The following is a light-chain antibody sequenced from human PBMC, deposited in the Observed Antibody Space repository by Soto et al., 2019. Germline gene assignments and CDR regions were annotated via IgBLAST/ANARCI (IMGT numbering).Light chain of an antibody. V-gene: IGKV1-6*01. CDR3: LQDFNYHRT. Sequence: AIQMTQSPSFLSASVGDRVIITCRASQDIRNDLGWYQHKPGKAPKVLISAASNLQTGVPSRFSGSGSGTEFTLTINSLQPEDFASYYCLQDFNYHRTFGQGTKVEIK. CDR1: QDIRND. J-gene: IGKJ1*01. CDR2: AAS.